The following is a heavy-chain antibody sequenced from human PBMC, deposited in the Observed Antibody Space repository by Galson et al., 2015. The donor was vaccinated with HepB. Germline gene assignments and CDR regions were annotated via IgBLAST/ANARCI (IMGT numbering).Heavy chain of an antibody. CDR2: IWYDGSNK. CDR1: GFTFSSYG. V-gene: IGHV3-33*01. D-gene: IGHD6-19*01. Sequence: SLRLSCAASGFTFSSYGMHWVRQAPGKGLEWVAVIWYDGSNKYYADSVKGRFTISRDNSKNTLYLQMNSLRAEDTAVYYCARGAPGVAGPEYFQHWGQGTLVTVSS. CDR3: ARGAPGVAGPEYFQH. J-gene: IGHJ1*01.